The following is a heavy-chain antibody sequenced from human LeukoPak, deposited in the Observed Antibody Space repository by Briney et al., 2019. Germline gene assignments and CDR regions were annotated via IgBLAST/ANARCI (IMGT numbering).Heavy chain of an antibody. CDR3: ARSPTAGNDY. Sequence: ASVKVSCKASGYTFTGYYMHWVRQAPGQGLEWMGWINPNSGGTNYAQKFQGRVTMTRDTSISTAYMELSRLSSEDTAVYYCARSPTAGNDYWGQGTLVTVSS. J-gene: IGHJ4*02. D-gene: IGHD6-19*01. CDR1: GYTFTGYY. V-gene: IGHV1-2*02. CDR2: INPNSGGT.